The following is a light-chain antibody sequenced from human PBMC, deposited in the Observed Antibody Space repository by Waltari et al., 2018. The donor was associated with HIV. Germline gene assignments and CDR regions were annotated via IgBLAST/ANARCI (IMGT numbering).Light chain of an antibody. CDR1: QGTIND. CDR2: AAS. Sequence: DIQMTQSPSPLSASVGDRVTITCRASQGTINDLLWYQQKPGKAPKRLIYAASSLQSGVPSRFSGSGSGTEFTLTISSLQPEDFATYYCLQHNTYPWTFGQGTKVEIK. V-gene: IGKV1-17*01. CDR3: LQHNTYPWT. J-gene: IGKJ1*01.